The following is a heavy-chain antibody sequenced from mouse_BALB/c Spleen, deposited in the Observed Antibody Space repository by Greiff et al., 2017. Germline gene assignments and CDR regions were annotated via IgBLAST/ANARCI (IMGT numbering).Heavy chain of an antibody. D-gene: IGHD2-2*01. J-gene: IGHJ4*01. CDR1: GYAFSSSW. V-gene: IGHV1-82*01. Sequence: QVQLQQSGPELVKPGASVKISCKASGYAFSSSWMNWVKQRPGQGLEWIGRIYPGDGDTNYNGKFKGKATLTADKSSSTAYMQLSSLTSVDSAVYFCASMGGGYDRYAMDYWGQGTSVTVSS. CDR2: IYPGDGDT. CDR3: ASMGGGYDRYAMDY.